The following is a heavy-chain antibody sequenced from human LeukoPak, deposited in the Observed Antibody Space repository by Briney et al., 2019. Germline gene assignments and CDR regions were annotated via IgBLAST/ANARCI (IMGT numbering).Heavy chain of an antibody. V-gene: IGHV2-70*11. CDR1: GFSLRTSGMC. D-gene: IGHD3-10*01. J-gene: IGHJ4*02. CDR3: ARMKRGSGSYYFDY. CDR2: IDWDDNK. Sequence: SGPTLVNPTQTLTLTCTFSGFSLRTSGMCVSWIRQPPGKALEWLARIDWDDNKYYSTSLKTRLTISKDTSKNQVVLTMTNMDPVDTATYYCARMKRGSGSYYFDYWGQGTLVTVSS.